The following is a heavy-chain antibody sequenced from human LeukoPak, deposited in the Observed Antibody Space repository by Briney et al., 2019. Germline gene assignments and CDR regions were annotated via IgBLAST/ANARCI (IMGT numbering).Heavy chain of an antibody. CDR3: ARDAFSSSSSSFPLDY. J-gene: IGHJ4*02. Sequence: GGSLRLSCAASGFTFSSYSMNWVRQAPGKGLEWVSSISSSSSYIYYAEYVKGRFTISRDNSKNTLYLQMNSLRAEDTAVYYCARDAFSSSSSSFPLDYWGQGTLVTVSS. CDR2: ISSSSSYI. D-gene: IGHD6-6*01. CDR1: GFTFSSYS. V-gene: IGHV3-21*01.